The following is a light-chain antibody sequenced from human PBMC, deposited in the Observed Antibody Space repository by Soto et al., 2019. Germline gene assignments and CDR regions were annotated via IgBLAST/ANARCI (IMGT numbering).Light chain of an antibody. J-gene: IGKJ5*01. CDR2: GAS. Sequence: TVLTQSPGTLSLTPGERATLSCRASQSVSSTYLAWYQHKPGQAPRLLIYGASRRATGIPDRFSASGSGTDFTLTISRLEPEDFAVYYCQQYGSSLEITFGQGTRLAIK. CDR1: QSVSSTY. V-gene: IGKV3-20*01. CDR3: QQYGSSLEIT.